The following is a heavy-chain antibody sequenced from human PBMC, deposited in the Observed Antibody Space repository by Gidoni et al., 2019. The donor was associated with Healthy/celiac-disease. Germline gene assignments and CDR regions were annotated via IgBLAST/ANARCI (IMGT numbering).Heavy chain of an antibody. CDR2: IYHSGST. J-gene: IGHJ5*02. V-gene: IGHV4-38-2*01. CDR1: GYSISSGYY. Sequence: QVQLQESGPGLVKPSETLSLTCAVSGYSISSGYYWGWIRQPPGKGLEWIGSIYHSGSTYYNPSLKSRVTISVDTSKNQFSLKLSSVTAADTAVYYCARTPGYSRGWYGWFDPWGQGTLVTVSS. D-gene: IGHD6-19*01. CDR3: ARTPGYSRGWYGWFDP.